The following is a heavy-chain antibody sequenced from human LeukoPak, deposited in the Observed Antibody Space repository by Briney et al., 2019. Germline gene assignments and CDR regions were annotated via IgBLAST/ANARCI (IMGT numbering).Heavy chain of an antibody. D-gene: IGHD5-12*01. V-gene: IGHV3-30*18. CDR3: AKDPYVDIVATSYFDY. CDR1: GFTFSSYG. CDR2: ISYGGSNK. Sequence: GGSLRLSCAASGFTFSSYGMHWVRQAPGKGLEWVAVISYGGSNKYYADSVKGRFTISRDNSKNTLYLQMNSLRAEDTAVYYCAKDPYVDIVATSYFDYWGQGTLVTVSS. J-gene: IGHJ4*02.